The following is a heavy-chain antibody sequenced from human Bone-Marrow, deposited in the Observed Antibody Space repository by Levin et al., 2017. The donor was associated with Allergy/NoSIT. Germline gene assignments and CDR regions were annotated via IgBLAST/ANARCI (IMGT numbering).Heavy chain of an antibody. D-gene: IGHD3-3*01. CDR3: AKDMDDFWSGYPNFDI. Sequence: SCAASGFTFDDYAMHWVRQAPGKGLEWVSGISWNSGSIGYADSVKGRFTISRDNAKNSLYLQMNSLRAEDTALYYCAKDMDDFWSGYPNFDIWGQGTMVTVSS. CDR1: GFTFDDYA. J-gene: IGHJ3*02. V-gene: IGHV3-9*01. CDR2: ISWNSGSI.